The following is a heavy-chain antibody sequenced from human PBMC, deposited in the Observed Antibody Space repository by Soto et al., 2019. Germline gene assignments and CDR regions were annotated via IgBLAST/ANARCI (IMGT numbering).Heavy chain of an antibody. D-gene: IGHD5-18*01. J-gene: IGHJ4*02. CDR3: EREGRYTAMLSGFDY. V-gene: IGHV3-33*01. CDR2: IWYDGSTK. Sequence: QVDLVESGGGVVQPGKSLTLSCATSGFTFSEDAMHWVRQAPGKGLEWVAVIWYDGSTKHYADSVKGRFTISRANSKNPLFLQMNSLTAEDTAVYWCEREGRYTAMLSGFDYWGQGTLVTVSS. CDR1: GFTFSEDA.